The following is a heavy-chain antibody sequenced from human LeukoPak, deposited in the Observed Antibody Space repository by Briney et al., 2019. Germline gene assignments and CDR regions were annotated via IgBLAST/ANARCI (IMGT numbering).Heavy chain of an antibody. J-gene: IGHJ3*02. CDR3: ARDLVATRKAFDI. D-gene: IGHD5-12*01. CDR2: ISSSSSYI. CDR1: GFTFSSYG. V-gene: IGHV3-21*01. Sequence: PGGSLRLSCAASGFTFSSYGMNWVRQAPGKGLEWVSSISSSSSYIYYADSVKGRFTISRDNAKNSLYLQMNSLRAEDTAVYYCARDLVATRKAFDIWGQGTMVTVSS.